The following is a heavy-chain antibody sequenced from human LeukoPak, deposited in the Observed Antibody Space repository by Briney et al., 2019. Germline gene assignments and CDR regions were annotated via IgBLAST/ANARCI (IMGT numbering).Heavy chain of an antibody. CDR2: ISSSSSYI. J-gene: IGHJ4*02. CDR1: GFTFSSYS. CDR3: AMHLRYYDSSGYYYPFDY. D-gene: IGHD3-22*01. V-gene: IGHV3-21*01. Sequence: GGSLRLSCAASGFTFSSYSMNWVRQAPGKGLEWVSSISSSSSYIYYADSVKGRFTISRDNAKNSLYLQMNSLRAEDTAVYYCAMHLRYYDSSGYYYPFDYWGQGTLVTVSS.